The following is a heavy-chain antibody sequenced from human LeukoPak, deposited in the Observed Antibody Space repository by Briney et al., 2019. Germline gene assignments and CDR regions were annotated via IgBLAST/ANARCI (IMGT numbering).Heavy chain of an antibody. CDR3: AKGAFDI. CDR2: ISWNSGSI. J-gene: IGHJ3*02. Sequence: GGSLRLSCAASGFTFDDYAMHWVRQAPGKGLEWVSGISWNSGSIGYADSVKGRFTISRDNAKNSLYLQMNSLRAEDTALYYCAKGAFDIWGQGTMVTVSS. CDR1: GFTFDDYA. V-gene: IGHV3-9*01.